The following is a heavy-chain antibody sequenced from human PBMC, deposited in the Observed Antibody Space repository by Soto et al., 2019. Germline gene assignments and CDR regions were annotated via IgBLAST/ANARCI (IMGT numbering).Heavy chain of an antibody. D-gene: IGHD3-22*01. Sequence: SETLSLTCTVSGGSISSSSYYWGWIRQPPGKGLEWIGSIYYSGSTYYNPSLKSRVSISVDTSKNQFSLKLSSVTAADTAVYYCARGRHDSSGYYSFDYWGQGALVTVSS. V-gene: IGHV4-39*01. CDR1: GGSISSSSYY. CDR2: IYYSGST. CDR3: ARGRHDSSGYYSFDY. J-gene: IGHJ4*02.